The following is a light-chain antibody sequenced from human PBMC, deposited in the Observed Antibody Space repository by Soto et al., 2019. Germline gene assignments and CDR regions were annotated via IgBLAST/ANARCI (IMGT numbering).Light chain of an antibody. Sequence: EIVLTQSPGTLSLSPGERATLSCRASQSVSSSSLAWYQQKPAQAPRLLIYGASSRATGIPDMFSGSGSVKDFTLTIRRLEPEDFAVYYCQQYGSLPWTFGQGTKVEIK. CDR3: QQYGSLPWT. CDR2: GAS. CDR1: QSVSSSS. V-gene: IGKV3-20*01. J-gene: IGKJ1*01.